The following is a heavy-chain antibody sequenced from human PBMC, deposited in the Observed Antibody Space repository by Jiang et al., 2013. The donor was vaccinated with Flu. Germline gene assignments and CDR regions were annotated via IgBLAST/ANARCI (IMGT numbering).Heavy chain of an antibody. J-gene: IGHJ4*02. CDR2: IGPFNDDT. CDR3: ARELYSYGSVDY. D-gene: IGHD3-10*01. Sequence: SGAEVKKPGASVKVSCKTSGYMFTAYGISWVRQAPGQGLEWMGWIGPFNDDTKTAQHLHGRLTMTTDRSTTTAYMELKNLRFDDTAVYYCARELYSYGSVDYWGQGTLVTVSS. CDR1: GYMFTAYG. V-gene: IGHV1-18*04.